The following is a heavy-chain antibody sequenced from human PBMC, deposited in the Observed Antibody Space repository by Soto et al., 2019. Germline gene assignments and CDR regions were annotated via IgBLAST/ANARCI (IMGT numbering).Heavy chain of an antibody. D-gene: IGHD6-13*01. CDR2: INSDGSST. CDR1: GFTFSSYW. J-gene: IGHJ4*02. V-gene: IGHV3-74*01. Sequence: GGSLRLSCAASGFTFSSYWMHWVRQAPGKGLVWVSRINSDGSSTGYADSVKGRITISRDNAKNTLYLQMNSLRAEDTAVYYCASSIRIAAAGTDYWGQGTLVTVSS. CDR3: ASSIRIAAAGTDY.